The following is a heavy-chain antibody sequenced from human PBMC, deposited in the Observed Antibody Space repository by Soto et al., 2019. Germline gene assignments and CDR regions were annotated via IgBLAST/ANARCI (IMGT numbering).Heavy chain of an antibody. Sequence: SETRCLTCTVSGGSISGGVHSWSWIRQPPGKGLEWIGHIFDSGSTYYNPSLKSRLTISVDTSKNQFSLRLSSVTAADTAVYYCAREIMPLTNDWYFDLWGRGTLVTVSS. CDR1: GGSISGGVHS. V-gene: IGHV4-30-4*01. D-gene: IGHD2-8*01. CDR2: IFDSGST. J-gene: IGHJ2*01. CDR3: AREIMPLTNDWYFDL.